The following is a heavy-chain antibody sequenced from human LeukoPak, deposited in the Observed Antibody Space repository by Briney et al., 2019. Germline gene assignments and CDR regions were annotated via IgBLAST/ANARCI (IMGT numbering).Heavy chain of an antibody. D-gene: IGHD4/OR15-4a*01. CDR1: GFTVSSNY. CDR2: IYSGGST. CDR3: ALNRGANLRPPFDD. Sequence: GGSLRLSCAASGFTVSSNYMSWVRQASGKGLEGGSVIYSGGSTYYAASVKGRFTISRDNSKNTLYLQMNSLRAEDTAVYYCALNRGANLRPPFDDWGPGPLVTVSS. V-gene: IGHV3-53*01. J-gene: IGHJ4*02.